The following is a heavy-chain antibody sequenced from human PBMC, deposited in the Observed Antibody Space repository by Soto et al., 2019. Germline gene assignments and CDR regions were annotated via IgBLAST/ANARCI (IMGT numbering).Heavy chain of an antibody. CDR2: SHHGGGA. D-gene: IGHD1-1*01. V-gene: IGHV4-38-2*02. CDR1: VASITSSFY. CDR3: VRVLSLGANWYFGS. Sequence: SETLSLTCSVSVASITSSFYWGWIRQRPGKGLEWIGSSHHGGGAYYNPSLKSRVTISVDAPKNHMSLKVNSVTVTDTGGYDVVRVLSLGANWYFGSWGQGILVTVSS. J-gene: IGHJ4*02.